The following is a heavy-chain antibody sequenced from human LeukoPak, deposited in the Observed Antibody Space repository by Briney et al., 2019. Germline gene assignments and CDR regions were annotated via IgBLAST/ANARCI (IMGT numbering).Heavy chain of an antibody. CDR1: GDSVSSNSAA. V-gene: IGHV6-1*01. J-gene: IGHJ5*02. CDR2: TYYRSKWYH. Sequence: SQTLSLTCAISGDSVSSNSAAWNRIRQSPSRGLEWLGRTYYRSKWYHEYAISVKSRITINADTSKNQFSLQVNSVTPEDTTVYYCARDWGTYDSGSHHGFDPWGQGTLVTVSS. D-gene: IGHD3-16*01. CDR3: ARDWGTYDSGSHHGFDP.